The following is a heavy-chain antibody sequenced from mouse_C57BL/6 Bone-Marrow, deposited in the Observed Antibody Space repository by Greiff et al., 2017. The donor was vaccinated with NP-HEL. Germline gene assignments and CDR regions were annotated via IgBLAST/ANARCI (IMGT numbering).Heavy chain of an antibody. D-gene: IGHD2-4*01. CDR3: ATFYYDYPFFDH. CDR2: IHPNSGST. V-gene: IGHV1-64*01. Sequence: QVQLKQPGAELVKPGASVKLSCKASGYTFTSYWMHWVKQRPGQGLEWIGMIHPNSGSTNYNEKFKSKATLTVDKSSSTAYMQLSSLTSEDSAVYYCATFYYDYPFFDHWGQGTTLTVPS. J-gene: IGHJ2*01. CDR1: GYTFTSYW.